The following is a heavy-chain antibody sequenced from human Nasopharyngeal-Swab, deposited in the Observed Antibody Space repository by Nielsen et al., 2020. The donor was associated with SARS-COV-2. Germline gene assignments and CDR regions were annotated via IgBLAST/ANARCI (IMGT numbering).Heavy chain of an antibody. CDR3: ARNTLLDS. Sequence: GESLKISCATSGFVFTTYWMTWVRQAPGKGLEWLALIKQDGSEKYYADSVKGRFTISRDNAENSLFLQMDSLTGDDPAIYYCARNTLLDSWGQGTLVAVSS. CDR1: GFVFTTYW. V-gene: IGHV3-7*03. D-gene: IGHD3-16*01. J-gene: IGHJ5*01. CDR2: IKQDGSEK.